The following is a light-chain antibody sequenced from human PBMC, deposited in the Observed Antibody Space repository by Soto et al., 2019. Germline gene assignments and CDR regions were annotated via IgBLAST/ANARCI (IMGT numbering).Light chain of an antibody. J-gene: IGKJ1*01. V-gene: IGKV3-20*01. Sequence: EIMLTQSPGTLSLSPGERATLSCRASQSVSSNYLAWYQQKPGQAPRLLIYNASSRSTGIPDRFSGSGSGTDFTLTISTLEPEDFAVYYCQQDGSSPPWTFGQGTKVEI. CDR3: QQDGSSPPWT. CDR2: NAS. CDR1: QSVSSNY.